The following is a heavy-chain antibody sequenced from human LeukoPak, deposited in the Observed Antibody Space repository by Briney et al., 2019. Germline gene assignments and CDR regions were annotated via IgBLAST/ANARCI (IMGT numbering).Heavy chain of an antibody. J-gene: IGHJ4*02. V-gene: IGHV4-39*01. D-gene: IGHD6-6*01. CDR1: GGSISSSSYY. CDR3: ARHPSPADQLVRSYFDK. Sequence: PSETLSLTCTVSGGSISSSSYYWGWIRQPPGKGLEWIGSIYYSGSTYYNPSLKSRVTISVDTSKNQFSLKLSSVTAADTAVYYCARHPSPADQLVRSYFDKRGQGILVTVSS. CDR2: IYYSGST.